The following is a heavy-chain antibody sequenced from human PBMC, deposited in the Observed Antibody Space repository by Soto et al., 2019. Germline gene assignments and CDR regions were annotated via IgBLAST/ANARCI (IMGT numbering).Heavy chain of an antibody. V-gene: IGHV1-3*05. CDR1: GYTFTSYA. Sequence: QVQLVQSGAEEKKPGASVKVSCKASGYTFTSYAMHWVRQAPGQRLEWMGWINAGNGNTKYPQKFQGRVTITRDTSASTAYMELSSLRSEDTAVYYCARSIVVVTPLDYWGQGTLVTVSS. J-gene: IGHJ4*02. CDR2: INAGNGNT. D-gene: IGHD2-21*02. CDR3: ARSIVVVTPLDY.